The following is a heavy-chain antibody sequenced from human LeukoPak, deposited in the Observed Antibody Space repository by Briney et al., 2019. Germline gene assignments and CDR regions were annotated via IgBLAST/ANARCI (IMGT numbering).Heavy chain of an antibody. CDR1: GGSISSYY. CDR2: IYYSGST. V-gene: IGHV4-39*07. D-gene: IGHD1-26*01. Sequence: PSETLSLTCTVSGGSISSYYWGWIRQPPGKGLEWIGSIYYSGSTYYNPSLKSRVTISVDTSKNQFSLKLSSVTAADTAVYYCARVMGATKNFDYWGQGTLVTVSS. CDR3: ARVMGATKNFDY. J-gene: IGHJ4*02.